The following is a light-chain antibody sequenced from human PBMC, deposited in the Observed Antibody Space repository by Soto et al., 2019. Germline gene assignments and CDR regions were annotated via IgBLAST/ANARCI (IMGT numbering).Light chain of an antibody. Sequence: QSPLTQPASVSGAPGQSITISCTGTSSDVGGYNYVSWYQQNPGKAPKLMIYDVNNRPSGFSYRFSGSKSGNTASLTISGLQAEDEADYYCSSYTSSSTRVFGTGTKLTV. J-gene: IGLJ1*01. V-gene: IGLV2-14*01. CDR1: SSDVGGYNY. CDR3: SSYTSSSTRV. CDR2: DVN.